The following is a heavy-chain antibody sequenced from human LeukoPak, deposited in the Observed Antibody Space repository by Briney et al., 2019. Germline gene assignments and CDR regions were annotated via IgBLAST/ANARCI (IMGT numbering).Heavy chain of an antibody. D-gene: IGHD3-9*01. CDR3: ARGGDYDILTGYSDFDY. CDR1: GFTFNTYG. V-gene: IGHV3-30*03. CDR2: MSYDGSDK. Sequence: GGSLRHSCAASGFTFNTYGMHWVRQAPGKGLEWVAVMSYDGSDKVYADSVKGRFTISRDNSKNTLYLQMNSLRAEDTAVYYCARGGDYDILTGYSDFDYWGQGTLVTVSS. J-gene: IGHJ4*02.